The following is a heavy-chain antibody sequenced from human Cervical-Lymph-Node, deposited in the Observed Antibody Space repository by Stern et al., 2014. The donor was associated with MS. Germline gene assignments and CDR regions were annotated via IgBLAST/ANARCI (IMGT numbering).Heavy chain of an antibody. CDR3: ARVLEDWDWYFDL. V-gene: IGHV4-31*03. Sequence: QVQLQESGPGQVKPSQTLSLTCTVSGGVISSGGYHWSWIRQHPEKGLEGIGYISHTGSTYYNPSLKSRVTVSLDTSKNQFSLKMSFVTAADTAVYYCARVLEDWDWYFDLWGHGTLVTVSS. CDR1: GGVISSGGYH. D-gene: IGHD1-1*01. J-gene: IGHJ2*01. CDR2: ISHTGST.